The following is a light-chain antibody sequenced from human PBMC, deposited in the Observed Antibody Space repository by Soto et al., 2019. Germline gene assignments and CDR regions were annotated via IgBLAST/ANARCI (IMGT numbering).Light chain of an antibody. J-gene: IGKJ1*01. CDR1: QSVSNY. V-gene: IGKV3-20*01. CDR2: GAS. CDR3: QQYGGSPQT. Sequence: EIVLTQSPGTLSFSPGERATLSCRASQSVSNYLAWYQQKPGQAPRLLIYGASRRATVIPDRFSGSGSGTDFTLTISRLEPEDFAVYYCQQYGGSPQTFGQGTNVEIK.